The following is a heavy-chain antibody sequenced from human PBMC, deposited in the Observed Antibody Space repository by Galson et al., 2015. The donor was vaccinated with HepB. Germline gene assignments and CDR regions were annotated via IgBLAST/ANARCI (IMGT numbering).Heavy chain of an antibody. V-gene: IGHV3-21*01. CDR1: GFSFGDYT. J-gene: IGHJ6*02. D-gene: IGHD3-3*01. CDR3: ARDRSEDFYSGYHRFGLDV. CDR2: ISSGRSYI. Sequence: SLRLSCAASGFSFGDYTMDWVRQAPGKGLEWVSSISSGRSYIYYADSVKGRFTISRDNAKNSLYLQMNSLTAEDTAVYYCARDRSEDFYSGYHRFGLDVWGQGTTVTVSS.